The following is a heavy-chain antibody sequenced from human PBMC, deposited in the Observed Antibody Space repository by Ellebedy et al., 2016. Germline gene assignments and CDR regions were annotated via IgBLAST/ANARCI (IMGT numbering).Heavy chain of an antibody. V-gene: IGHV3-33*01. CDR2: IWHDGSNE. D-gene: IGHD4/OR15-4a*01. J-gene: IGHJ4*02. Sequence: GGSLRLSXAASGFTFSTQGMHWVRQAPGKGLEWVAVIWHDGSNENYGDSVKGRFTISRDNAQNSLYLQLNTLRAEDTAVYYCARDRDYYFDFWGQGTQVTVSP. CDR1: GFTFSTQG. CDR3: ARDRDYYFDF.